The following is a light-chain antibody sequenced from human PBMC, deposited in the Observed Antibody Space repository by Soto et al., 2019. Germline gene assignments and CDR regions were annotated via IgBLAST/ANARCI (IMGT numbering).Light chain of an antibody. CDR3: QQYNSYSAA. CDR2: KAS. CDR1: QSSSSW. V-gene: IGKV1-5*03. J-gene: IGKJ1*01. Sequence: DIQMTQSPSTLSASVGDRVTITCRASQSSSSWLAWYQQKPGKAPKLLIYKASTLKSGVPSRFSGSGSGTEFTLTISSLQPDDFATYYCQQYNSYSAAFGQGTKVDIK.